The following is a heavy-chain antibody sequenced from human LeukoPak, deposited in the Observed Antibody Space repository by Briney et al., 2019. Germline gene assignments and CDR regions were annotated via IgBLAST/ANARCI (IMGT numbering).Heavy chain of an antibody. D-gene: IGHD3-3*01. Sequence: GGSLRLSCAASGFTVSTNYMTWVRQAPGKGLEGVSVIYSCGTTYYADSVKGRFSIPSDNSKNTLYIQMNRLRSEDTAVYFYPSYDYGRSGFDYWGQGTLVTGSS. J-gene: IGHJ4*02. CDR2: IYSCGTT. CDR3: PSYDYGRSGFDY. CDR1: GFTVSTNY. V-gene: IGHV3-66*01.